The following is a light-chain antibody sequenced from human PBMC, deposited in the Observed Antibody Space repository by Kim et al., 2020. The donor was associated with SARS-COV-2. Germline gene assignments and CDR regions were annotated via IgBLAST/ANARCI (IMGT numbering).Light chain of an antibody. Sequence: SYELTQPPSVSVAPGKTARITCGGNNIGSKSVHWYQQKPGQAPVLVIYYDSDRPSGIPERFSGSNSGNTATLTISRVEAGDEADYYCQVWDSSGDHYVFGTGTKVTDL. V-gene: IGLV3-21*04. J-gene: IGLJ1*01. CDR3: QVWDSSGDHYV. CDR1: NIGSKS. CDR2: YDS.